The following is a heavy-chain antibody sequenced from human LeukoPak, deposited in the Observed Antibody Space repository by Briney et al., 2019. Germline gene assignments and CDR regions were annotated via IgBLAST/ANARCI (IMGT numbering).Heavy chain of an antibody. Sequence: ASVKVSRKATGYRFTDYLIHWVRQAPGQGLEWVGGINPSNGVTNFAQEFRDRVTMTRDSSINTAYLELTSLTSEDTAIYYCGRRGYEVYDIPYWGQGSLVTVPS. CDR1: GYRFTDYL. CDR3: GRRGYEVYDIPY. V-gene: IGHV1-2*02. CDR2: INPSNGVT. J-gene: IGHJ4*02. D-gene: IGHD5/OR15-5a*01.